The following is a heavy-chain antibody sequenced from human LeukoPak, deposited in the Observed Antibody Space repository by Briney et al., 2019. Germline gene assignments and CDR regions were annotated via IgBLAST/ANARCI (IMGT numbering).Heavy chain of an antibody. CDR3: ARQRDGYNRNRYFQH. Sequence: SVKVSCKASGGTFSSYAISWVRQAPGQGLEWMGGIIPIFGTANYAQKFQGRVTITTDESTSTAYMELSSLRSEDTAVYYCARQRDGYNRNRYFQHWGQGTLVTVSS. CDR2: IIPIFGTA. J-gene: IGHJ1*01. CDR1: GGTFSSYA. D-gene: IGHD5-24*01. V-gene: IGHV1-69*05.